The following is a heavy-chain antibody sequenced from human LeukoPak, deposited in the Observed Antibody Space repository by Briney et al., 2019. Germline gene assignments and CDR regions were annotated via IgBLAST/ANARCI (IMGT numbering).Heavy chain of an antibody. Sequence: KASETLSLTCTVSGGSISSYYWSWIRQPPGKGLEWIGYIYYSGSTNYNPSLKSRVTISVDTSKNQFSLKLSSVTAADTAVYYCARTDYYGSGSNFDYWGQGTLVTVSS. V-gene: IGHV4-59*08. CDR3: ARTDYYGSGSNFDY. D-gene: IGHD3-10*01. CDR2: IYYSGST. CDR1: GGSISSYY. J-gene: IGHJ4*02.